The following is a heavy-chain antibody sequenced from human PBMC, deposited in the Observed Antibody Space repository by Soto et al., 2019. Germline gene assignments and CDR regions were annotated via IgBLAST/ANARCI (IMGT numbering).Heavy chain of an antibody. V-gene: IGHV3-9*01. CDR1: GFTFDDYA. CDR3: SKDIIPDGGETAPYYFYGMDI. J-gene: IGHJ6*02. CDR2: ISWNSGSI. D-gene: IGHD2-21*01. Sequence: PGGSLRLSCAASGFTFDDYAMHWVRQAPGKGLEWVSGISWNSGSIGYADSVKGRFTISRDNAKNSLYLQMNSLRAEDTAVYYYSKDIIPDGGETAPYYFYGMDIWGQGTTVTVSS.